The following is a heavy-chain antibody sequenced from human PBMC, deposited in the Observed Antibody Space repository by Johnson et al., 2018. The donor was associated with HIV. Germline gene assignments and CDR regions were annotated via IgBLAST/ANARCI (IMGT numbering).Heavy chain of an antibody. J-gene: IGHJ3*02. Sequence: VQLVESGGGLVRPGGSLRLSCAASGFSFDEHGMSWVRQAPGKGLEWVSGINWNGGSTGYADSVKGRFTISRDNSKNTLYLQMNSLRAEDTAVYYCARDGYKRISAFDIWGQGTMVTVSS. V-gene: IGHV3-20*04. CDR2: INWNGGST. CDR1: GFSFDEHG. D-gene: IGHD5-24*01. CDR3: ARDGYKRISAFDI.